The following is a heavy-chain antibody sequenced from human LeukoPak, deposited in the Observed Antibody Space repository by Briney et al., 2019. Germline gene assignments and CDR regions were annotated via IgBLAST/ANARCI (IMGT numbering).Heavy chain of an antibody. D-gene: IGHD6-6*01. CDR1: GFTFSSYG. V-gene: IGHV3-33*01. CDR2: IWYDGSNK. Sequence: GRSLRLSCAASGFTFSSYGMHWVRQAPGKGLEWVAVIWYDGSNKYYADSVKGRFTISRDNPKNTLYLQMNSLRAEDTAVYYCAGEQLLPDYYYYGMDVWGQGTTVTVSS. J-gene: IGHJ6*02. CDR3: AGEQLLPDYYYYGMDV.